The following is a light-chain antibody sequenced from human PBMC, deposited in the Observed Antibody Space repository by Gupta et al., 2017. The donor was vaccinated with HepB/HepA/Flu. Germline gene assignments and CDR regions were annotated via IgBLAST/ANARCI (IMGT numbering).Light chain of an antibody. CDR1: QSVLNKSNSKNY. J-gene: IGKJ2*01. CDR3: QQYYGSPYT. CDR2: WAS. Sequence: DTVMTQSPDSLNVSLGERATINCKSSQSVLNKSNSKNYLAWYQQKAGQPPTLLIYWASTRESGVPERFSGSGSGTDFTLTISSLQAEDVAVYYCQQYYGSPYTFGQGTKLEL. V-gene: IGKV4-1*01.